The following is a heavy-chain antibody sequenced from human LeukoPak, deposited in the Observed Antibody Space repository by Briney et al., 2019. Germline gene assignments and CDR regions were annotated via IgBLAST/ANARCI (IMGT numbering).Heavy chain of an antibody. V-gene: IGHV4-34*01. Sequence: SETLSLTCAVYGGSFSGYFWSWIRQPPGKGLEWIGDINHNGGTNYNPSLKSRVTISVDTSKNQFSLKLSSVTAADTAVYYCARRGWDGNMGYWGQGTLVTVSS. CDR1: GGSFSGYF. D-gene: IGHD6-19*01. CDR2: INHNGGT. CDR3: ARRGWDGNMGY. J-gene: IGHJ4*02.